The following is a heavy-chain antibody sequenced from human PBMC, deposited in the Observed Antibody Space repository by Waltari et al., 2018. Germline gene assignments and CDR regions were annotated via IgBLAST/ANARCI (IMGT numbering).Heavy chain of an antibody. Sequence: QAQLVQSGAEVKKPGASVKVSCKASGYTFTSYDLNWVRPAPGQGLEWMGWMNPNSGNTGYAQKFQGRVTMTRNTSISTADMELSSLRSEDTAVYYCARGRRFGELFLVHWGQGTLVTVSS. CDR3: ARGRRFGELFLVH. CDR2: MNPNSGNT. J-gene: IGHJ4*02. D-gene: IGHD3-10*01. CDR1: GYTFTSYD. V-gene: IGHV1-8*01.